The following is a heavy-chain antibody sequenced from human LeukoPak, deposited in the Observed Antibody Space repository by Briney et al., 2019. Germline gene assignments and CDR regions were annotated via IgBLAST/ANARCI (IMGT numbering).Heavy chain of an antibody. J-gene: IGHJ4*02. V-gene: IGHV3-9*03. CDR1: GFTFDDYA. CDR3: AKDPHYYDSSGYFDY. Sequence: GGSLRLSCAASGFTFDDYAMHWVRQAPGKGLEWVSGISWNSGSIGYADSVKGRFTISRDNAKNSLYLQMNSLRAEDMALYYCAKDPHYYDSSGYFDYWGQGTLVTVSS. D-gene: IGHD3-22*01. CDR2: ISWNSGSI.